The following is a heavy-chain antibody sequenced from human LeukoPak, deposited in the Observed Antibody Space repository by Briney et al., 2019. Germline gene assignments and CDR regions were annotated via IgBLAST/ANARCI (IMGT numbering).Heavy chain of an antibody. CDR2: ISYDGSNK. D-gene: IGHD3-22*01. CDR3: AKDIAPLQYYDSSGYDY. J-gene: IGHJ4*02. Sequence: GGSLRLSCAASGFTFSSYGMHWVRQAPGKGLEWVAVISYDGSNKYYADSVKGRFTISRDNSKNTLYLQMNSLRAEDTAVYYCAKDIAPLQYYDSSGYDYWGQGTLVTVSS. CDR1: GFTFSSYG. V-gene: IGHV3-30*18.